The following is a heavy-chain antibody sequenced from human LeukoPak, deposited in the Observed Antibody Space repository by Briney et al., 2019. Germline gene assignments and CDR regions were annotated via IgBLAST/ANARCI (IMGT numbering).Heavy chain of an antibody. CDR2: IYHSGST. V-gene: IGHV4-30-2*01. CDR1: DGSFSSGGSS. CDR3: ARNGPPYYFDY. Sequence: SETLSLTCAVSDGSFSSGGSSWGWIRHPGGKGLEWIGYIYHSGSTYYNPSLKSRVTLSVDRSKDQISLKLRSVTAADTAVYYCARNGPPYYFDYWAQGTLVTVSS. D-gene: IGHD2-8*01. J-gene: IGHJ4*02.